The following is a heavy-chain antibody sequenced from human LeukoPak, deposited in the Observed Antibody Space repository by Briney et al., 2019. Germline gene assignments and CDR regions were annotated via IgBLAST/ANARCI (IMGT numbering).Heavy chain of an antibody. D-gene: IGHD3-10*01. J-gene: IGHJ4*02. Sequence: GGSLRLSCAASGFTFSSYDMHWVRQATGKGLEWVSAIGTAGDTYYPGSVKGRLTISRENAKNSLYLQMNSLRAGDTAVYYCAREQRITMVRGVITTCFFDYWGQGTLVTVSS. CDR2: IGTAGDT. V-gene: IGHV3-13*01. CDR1: GFTFSSYD. CDR3: AREQRITMVRGVITTCFFDY.